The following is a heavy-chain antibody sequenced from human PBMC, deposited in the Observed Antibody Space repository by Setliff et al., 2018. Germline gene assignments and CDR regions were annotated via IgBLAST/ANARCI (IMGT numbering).Heavy chain of an antibody. CDR3: TRRQAGHAFDL. J-gene: IGHJ3*01. CDR1: GFRFSVSE. V-gene: IGHV3-73*01. D-gene: IGHD6-19*01. Sequence: PGGSLRLSCTASGFRFSVSEMHWVRQAPGRGLEWVGRVRGATNTYATAYAATVAGRFTISRDDSQNMAYLQMNSLTTEDTALYYCTRRQAGHAFDLWGRGSMVTVSS. CDR2: VRGATNTYAT.